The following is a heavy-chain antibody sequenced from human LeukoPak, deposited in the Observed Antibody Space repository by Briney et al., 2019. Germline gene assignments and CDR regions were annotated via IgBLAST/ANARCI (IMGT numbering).Heavy chain of an antibody. J-gene: IGHJ4*02. Sequence: SETLSLTCAVSGGSISSGGYSWGWIRQPPGKGLEWIGYIYHSGSTYYNPSLKSRVTISVDRSKNQFSLKLSSVTAADTAVYYCAGTRYSSSPNTYFDYWGQGTLVTVSS. D-gene: IGHD6-13*01. V-gene: IGHV4-30-2*01. CDR2: IYHSGST. CDR3: AGTRYSSSPNTYFDY. CDR1: GGSISSGGYS.